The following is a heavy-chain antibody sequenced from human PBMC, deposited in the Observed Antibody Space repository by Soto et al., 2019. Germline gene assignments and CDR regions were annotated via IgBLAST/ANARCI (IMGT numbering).Heavy chain of an antibody. D-gene: IGHD3-10*01. CDR2: ISSSGSNI. Sequence: EVQLVESGGGLVQPGGSLRLSCAASGFTFSSYEMNWVRQAPGKGLEWVSYISSSGSNIYYADSVKGRFTISRDNAKNSLYLQMNSLRAEDTAVYYCARALGFGELSYYFDYWGQGTLVTVSS. J-gene: IGHJ4*02. V-gene: IGHV3-48*03. CDR3: ARALGFGELSYYFDY. CDR1: GFTFSSYE.